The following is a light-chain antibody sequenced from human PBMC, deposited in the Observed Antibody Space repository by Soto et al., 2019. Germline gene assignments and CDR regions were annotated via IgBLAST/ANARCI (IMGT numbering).Light chain of an antibody. CDR2: GAS. V-gene: IGKV3-20*01. J-gene: IGKJ3*01. Sequence: EIVLKQSPGTLSLSPGERATLSCRASQSVSSSYLAWYQQKPGQAPRLLIYGASSRATGIPDRFSGSGSGTDFTLTISRLEPEDCAVYYCQQYGSSLFTVGPGTKVDIK. CDR3: QQYGSSLFT. CDR1: QSVSSSY.